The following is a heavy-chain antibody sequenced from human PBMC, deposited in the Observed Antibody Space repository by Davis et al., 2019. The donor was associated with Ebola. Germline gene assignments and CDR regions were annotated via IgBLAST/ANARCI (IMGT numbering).Heavy chain of an antibody. D-gene: IGHD2-15*01. J-gene: IGHJ4*02. Sequence: SVKVSCKASGCTFSSYAISWVRQAPGQGLEWMGRIIPILGIANYAQKFQGRVTITADKSTSTAYMELSSLRSEDTAVYYCAALGYCSGGSCYHFDYWGQGTLVTVSS. CDR1: GCTFSSYA. CDR2: IIPILGIA. CDR3: AALGYCSGGSCYHFDY. V-gene: IGHV1-69*04.